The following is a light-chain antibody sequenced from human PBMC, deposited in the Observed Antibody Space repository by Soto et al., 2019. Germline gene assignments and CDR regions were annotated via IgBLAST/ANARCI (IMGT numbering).Light chain of an antibody. CDR2: GAS. Sequence: EIVLTQSPGTLSLSPGERATLSCRASQSVSGSYLAWFQQRPGQSPRLLIYGASKRDPDIPDRFSGSGSGTDFTFTISRLEPEDFAVYYCQQYGDYPYTFGQGTRLEI. J-gene: IGKJ2*01. V-gene: IGKV3-20*01. CDR1: QSVSGSY. CDR3: QQYGDYPYT.